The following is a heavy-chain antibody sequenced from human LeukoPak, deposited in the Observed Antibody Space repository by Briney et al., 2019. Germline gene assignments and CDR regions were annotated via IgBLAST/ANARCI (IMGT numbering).Heavy chain of an antibody. CDR1: GFTVSSNY. D-gene: IGHD3-22*01. Sequence: SGGSLRLSCAASGFTVSSNYMSWVRQAPGKGLEWVSVIYSGGSTYYADSVKGRFTISRDNSKSTLYLQMNSLRAEDTAVYYCARDQYYYDSSGYSHYGMDVWGQGTTVTVSS. CDR3: ARDQYYYDSSGYSHYGMDV. V-gene: IGHV3-53*01. J-gene: IGHJ6*02. CDR2: IYSGGST.